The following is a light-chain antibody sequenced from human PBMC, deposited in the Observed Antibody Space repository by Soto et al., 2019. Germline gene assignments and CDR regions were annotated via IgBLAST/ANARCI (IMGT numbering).Light chain of an antibody. CDR3: QQRSKWQVT. CDR2: DTS. CDR1: QSVGTY. Sequence: EIVLTQSPATLSLSPGERATLSCRASQSVGTYLAWYQQKPGQAPRLLIYDTSNRATGIPARFSGSGSGTDFTLTISSLEPGDFALYYCQQRSKWQVTFGPGPRLDIK. J-gene: IGKJ5*01. V-gene: IGKV3-11*01.